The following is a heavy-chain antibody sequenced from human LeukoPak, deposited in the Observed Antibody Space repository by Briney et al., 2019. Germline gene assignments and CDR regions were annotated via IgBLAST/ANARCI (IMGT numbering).Heavy chain of an antibody. J-gene: IGHJ5*02. CDR2: ISGSGIST. CDR3: ASAKNGDYVYNWFDP. Sequence: GGSLRLSCAASGFTFSSYAMPWVRQAPGKGLEWVSAISGSGISTYYADSVKGRFTISRDNSKNTLYLQMNSLRAEDAAVYYCASAKNGDYVYNWFDPWGQGTLVTVSS. CDR1: GFTFSSYA. V-gene: IGHV3-23*01. D-gene: IGHD4-17*01.